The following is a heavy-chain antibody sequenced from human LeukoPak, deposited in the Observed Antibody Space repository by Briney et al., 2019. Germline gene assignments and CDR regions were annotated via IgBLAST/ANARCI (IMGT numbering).Heavy chain of an antibody. Sequence: TSETLSLTCTVSGGSISSGGYYWSWLRQHPGKGLEGIGYIYYSGSTYYNPSLKSRVTISVDTSKNQFSLKLSSATAADTAVYYCARDSSGYNWFDPWGQGTLVTVSS. D-gene: IGHD3-22*01. CDR2: IYYSGST. CDR1: GGSISSGGYY. CDR3: ARDSSGYNWFDP. V-gene: IGHV4-31*03. J-gene: IGHJ5*02.